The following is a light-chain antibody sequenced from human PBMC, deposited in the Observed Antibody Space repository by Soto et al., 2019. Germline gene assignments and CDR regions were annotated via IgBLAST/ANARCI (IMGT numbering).Light chain of an antibody. J-gene: IGKJ2*01. CDR2: GSS. CDR3: QQYGSSPPYT. CDR1: QSVSNNY. Sequence: EVVLTQSPGTLSLSPGERATLSCRASQSVSNNYFAWYQQKPGQAPRLLIFGSSYRATGIPDRFSGSGSGTDFTLTISSLEPEDFAVYDCQQYGSSPPYTLGQGNKLEIK. V-gene: IGKV3-20*01.